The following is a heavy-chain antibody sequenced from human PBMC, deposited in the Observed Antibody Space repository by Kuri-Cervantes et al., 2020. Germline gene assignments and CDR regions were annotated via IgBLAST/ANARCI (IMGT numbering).Heavy chain of an antibody. Sequence: SCTVSGGSISSGDYYWSWIRQPPGKGLEWIGYIYYSGSTYYNPSLKSRVTISVDTSKNQFSLKLSSVTAADTAVYYCARDPGYYYGSGSLLWGRDYYGMDVWGQGTTVTVSS. CDR3: ARDPGYYYGSGSLLWGRDYYGMDV. D-gene: IGHD3-10*01. V-gene: IGHV4-30-4*01. CDR1: GGSISSGDYY. CDR2: IYYSGST. J-gene: IGHJ6*02.